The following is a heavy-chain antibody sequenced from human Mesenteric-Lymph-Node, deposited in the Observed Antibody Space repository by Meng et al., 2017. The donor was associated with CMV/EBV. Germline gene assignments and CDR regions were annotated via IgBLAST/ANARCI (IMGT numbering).Heavy chain of an antibody. D-gene: IGHD6-13*01. CDR2: VYYSGTT. J-gene: IGHJ4*02. CDR3: ARQRSTTWYSSPYFDY. CDR1: SGYISSYY. V-gene: IGHV4-59*01. Sequence: SETLSLTCTVSSGYISSYYWSWIRQPPGKGLEWIGWVYYSGTTNYNPSLKSRVTISIDTSQNHFSLTLTSVTAADTAVYYCARQRSTTWYSSPYFDYWGQGTLVTVSS.